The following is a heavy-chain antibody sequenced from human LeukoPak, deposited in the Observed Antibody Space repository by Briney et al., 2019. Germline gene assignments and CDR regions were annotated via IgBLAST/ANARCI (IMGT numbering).Heavy chain of an antibody. V-gene: IGHV3-7*01. D-gene: IGHD2-15*01. Sequence: GGSLRLSCAASGFTFSSYWMSWVRQAPGKGIEWVANIKQDGSEKYYVDSVKGRFTISRDNAKNSLYLQMNSLRAEDTAVYYCARDYRGYRAPYYFDYWGQGTLVTVSS. CDR3: ARDYRGYRAPYYFDY. J-gene: IGHJ4*02. CDR2: IKQDGSEK. CDR1: GFTFSSYW.